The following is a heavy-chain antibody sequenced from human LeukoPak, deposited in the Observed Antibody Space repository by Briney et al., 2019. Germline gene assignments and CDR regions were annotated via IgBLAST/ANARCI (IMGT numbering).Heavy chain of an antibody. CDR2: IYSGGDK. V-gene: IGHV3-53*01. CDR1: GFSVSNNY. Sequence: GGSLRLSCAASGFSVSNNYMSWVRQARGKGLEWVSLIYSGGDKRYAASVKGRFTISRDNSKNTLYLQMDSLRVEDTAVYYCGGYSSLDHWGQGTLVTVSS. D-gene: IGHD3-22*01. CDR3: GGYSSLDH. J-gene: IGHJ4*02.